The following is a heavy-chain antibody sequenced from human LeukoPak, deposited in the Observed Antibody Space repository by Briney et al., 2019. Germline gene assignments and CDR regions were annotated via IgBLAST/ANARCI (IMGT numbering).Heavy chain of an antibody. CDR1: GFTFSSYA. CDR2: ISGSGGST. V-gene: IGHV3-23*01. Sequence: EGSLRLSCAASGFTFSSYAMSWVRQAPGEGLEWVSAISGSGGSTYYADSVKGRFTISRDNSKNTLYLQMNSLRAEDTAVYYCAKDRGAVAGSFDYWGQGTLVTVSS. J-gene: IGHJ4*02. CDR3: AKDRGAVAGSFDY. D-gene: IGHD6-19*01.